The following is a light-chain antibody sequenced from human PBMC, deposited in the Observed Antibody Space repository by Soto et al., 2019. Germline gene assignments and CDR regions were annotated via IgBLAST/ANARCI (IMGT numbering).Light chain of an antibody. J-gene: IGKJ1*01. CDR2: DAS. CDR1: QGISTY. Sequence: DIQMTQSPSSLSASVGDRVTISCRASQGISTYLAWYQQKPGKAPKLLIFDASSLENGVPSRFSGSGSGAKFTLTISSLQPDDFATYYCQQYITYAWTFGQGTTVEIK. CDR3: QQYITYAWT. V-gene: IGKV1-5*01.